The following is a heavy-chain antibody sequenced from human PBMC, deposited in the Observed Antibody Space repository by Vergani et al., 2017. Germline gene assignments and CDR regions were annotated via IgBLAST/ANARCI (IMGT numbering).Heavy chain of an antibody. CDR2: IKSDGRT. V-gene: IGHV3-66*01. D-gene: IGHD1-26*01. Sequence: VELLESGGGLAQPGGSLRVSCSASGFRVTTYYMSWVRQAPGKGLEWVSVIKSDGRTSYAESVRGRFTISRDNAKNSLYLQMNSLRAEDTAVYYCARSTRGIVGATTQNAFDIWGQGTMVSVSS. CDR3: ARSTRGIVGATTQNAFDI. CDR1: GFRVTTYY. J-gene: IGHJ3*02.